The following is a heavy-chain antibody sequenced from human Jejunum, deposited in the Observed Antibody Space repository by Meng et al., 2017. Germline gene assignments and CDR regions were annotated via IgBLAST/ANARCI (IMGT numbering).Heavy chain of an antibody. CDR1: GDFTSSSDR. CDR2: VWHSGAT. CDR3: ARGVLERYFDY. D-gene: IGHD3-10*01. J-gene: IGHJ4*02. V-gene: IGHV4-4*02. Sequence: HVPLQESGPGLVKPSGTLSPTCAVSGDFTSSSDRWTWVRQAPGRGLEWIGEVWHSGATYYNPSLESRLTISIDTSNNRFSLELSSATAADTAVYYCARGVLERYFDYWGQGALVTVSS.